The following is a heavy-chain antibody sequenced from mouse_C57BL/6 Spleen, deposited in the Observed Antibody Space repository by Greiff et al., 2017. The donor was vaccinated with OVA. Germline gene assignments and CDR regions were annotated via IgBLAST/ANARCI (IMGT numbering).Heavy chain of an antibody. CDR2: ISSGSSTI. J-gene: IGHJ4*01. CDR3: ASEWYGNYLYAMDY. Sequence: EVKLMEPGGGLVKPGGSLKLSCAASGFTFSDYGMHWVRQAPEKGLEWVAYISSGSSTIYYADTVKGRFTISRDNAKNTLFLQLTSLRSEDTAMYYCASEWYGNYLYAMDYWGQGTSVTVSS. D-gene: IGHD2-10*02. CDR1: GFTFSDYG. V-gene: IGHV5-17*01.